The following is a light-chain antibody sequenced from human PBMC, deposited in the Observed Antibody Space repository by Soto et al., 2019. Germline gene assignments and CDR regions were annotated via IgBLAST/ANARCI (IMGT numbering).Light chain of an antibody. V-gene: IGKV1-5*03. J-gene: IGKJ1*01. CDR2: EAS. CDR1: QTISSW. Sequence: DIQMTQSPSTLSGSLGDRVTLSCRASQTISSWLAWYQQKPGKAPKLLIYEASTLKSGVPSRFSGSGSGTEFTLTISSLQPDDFATYYCQHYNSYSGAFGQGTKVDI. CDR3: QHYNSYSGA.